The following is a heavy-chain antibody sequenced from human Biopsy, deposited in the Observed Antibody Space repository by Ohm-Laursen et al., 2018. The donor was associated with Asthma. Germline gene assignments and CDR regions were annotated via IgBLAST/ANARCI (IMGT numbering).Heavy chain of an antibody. Sequence: SDTLSLTCAVYGGSFSSNYWSWIRQTPGKGLEWLGDTHHSGYTNYNPSLSSRLTLSVDTSKNQFSLRLTSVTAADTAVYYCARGWNCGGDCYSLDYWGQGTLVTASS. J-gene: IGHJ4*02. D-gene: IGHD2-21*02. V-gene: IGHV4-34*01. CDR1: GGSFSSNY. CDR2: THHSGYT. CDR3: ARGWNCGGDCYSLDY.